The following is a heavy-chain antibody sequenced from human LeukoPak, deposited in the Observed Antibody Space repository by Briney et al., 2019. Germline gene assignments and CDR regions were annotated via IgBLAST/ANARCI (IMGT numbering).Heavy chain of an antibody. J-gene: IGHJ4*02. V-gene: IGHV3-33*01. CDR2: IRYDGSNK. CDR1: GFIFSNYG. Sequence: GGSLRLSCAASGFIFSNYGMYWVRQAPGKGLEWVAVIRYDGSNKDYPDSVKGRFTISRENARNSLYLQMNSLRAEDTAMYYCARQMQSHGNFDSWGQGTLVTVSS. CDR3: ARQMQSHGNFDS. D-gene: IGHD1-26*01.